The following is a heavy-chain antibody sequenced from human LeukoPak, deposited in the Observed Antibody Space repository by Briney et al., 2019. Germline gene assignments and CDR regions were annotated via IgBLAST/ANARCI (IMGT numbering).Heavy chain of an antibody. Sequence: AGGSLRLSCAASGFTFSNAWMSWVRQAPGKGLEWVGRIKSKTDGGTTDYAAPVKGRFTISRDDSKNTLYLQMNSLKTEDTAVYYCTTERGYYYGSGGYSPNWGQGTTVTVSS. D-gene: IGHD3-10*01. J-gene: IGHJ6*02. CDR2: IKSKTDGGTT. V-gene: IGHV3-15*01. CDR1: GFTFSNAW. CDR3: TTERGYYYGSGGYSPN.